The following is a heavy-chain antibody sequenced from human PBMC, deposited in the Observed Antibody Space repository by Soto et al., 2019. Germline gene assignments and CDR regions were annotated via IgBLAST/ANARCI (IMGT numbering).Heavy chain of an antibody. D-gene: IGHD5-12*01. Sequence: EVQLSESGGGLVQPGGSLRLSCGDAGFTFSGSAVSWVRQAPGRGLEWVSGISGGGSTEYADSVKGRFGISRDNSKETLYLYMNSLRDDDTAVYHCARQKGDIVARPPDHWGQGILVTVSS. V-gene: IGHV3-23*01. J-gene: IGHJ4*02. CDR1: GFTFSGSA. CDR2: ISGGGST. CDR3: ARQKGDIVARPPDH.